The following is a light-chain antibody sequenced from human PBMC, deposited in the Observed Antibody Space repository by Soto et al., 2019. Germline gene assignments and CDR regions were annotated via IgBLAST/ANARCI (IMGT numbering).Light chain of an antibody. J-gene: IGLJ2*01. CDR3: GADHGSGSNFAVV. V-gene: IGLV9-49*01. CDR2: VGTGGIVG. CDR1: SAYSNYK. Sequence: QPVLTQPPSASASLGASVTLTCTLSSAYSNYKVDWYQQRPGKGHRFVLRVGTGGIVGGKGDGIPDRFSVLGSGLNRYLTIENIQEEDESDYHCGADHGSGSNFAVVFGGGTKLTVL.